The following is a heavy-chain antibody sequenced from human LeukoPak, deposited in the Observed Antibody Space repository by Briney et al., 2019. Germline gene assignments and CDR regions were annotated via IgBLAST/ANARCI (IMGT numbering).Heavy chain of an antibody. CDR1: GGSFSGYY. CDR2: INPSGSP. Sequence: SETLSLTCAVYGGSFSGYYRSWIRQPPGKGLEWIGEINPSGSPNYNPSLKSRGTISVDTSKNQFSLKMSSMTAADTAVYYCARGQVKQQLLPRTGSRDYYYSMDVWGKGTTVTVSS. V-gene: IGHV4-34*01. CDR3: ARGQVKQQLLPRTGSRDYYYSMDV. D-gene: IGHD6-13*01. J-gene: IGHJ6*03.